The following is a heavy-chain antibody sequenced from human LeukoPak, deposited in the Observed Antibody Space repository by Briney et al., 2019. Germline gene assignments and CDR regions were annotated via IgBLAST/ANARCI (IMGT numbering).Heavy chain of an antibody. CDR3: ARGFDDSSGYYRDY. CDR1: GFTFSSYG. V-gene: IGHV3-33*01. CDR2: IWYDGSNK. J-gene: IGHJ4*02. Sequence: PGGSLRLSCAASGFTFSSYGMHWVRQAPGKGLEWVAVIWYDGSNKYYADSVKGRFTISRDNSKNTLYLQMNSPRAEDTAVYYCARGFDDSSGYYRDYWGQGTLVIVSS. D-gene: IGHD3-22*01.